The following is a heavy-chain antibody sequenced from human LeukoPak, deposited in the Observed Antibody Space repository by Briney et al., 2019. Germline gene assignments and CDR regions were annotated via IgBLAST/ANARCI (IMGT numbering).Heavy chain of an antibody. CDR1: GGSISSGSYY. D-gene: IGHD3-3*01. CDR3: ARDAAAALNDFWSGYFFDY. V-gene: IGHV4-61*02. Sequence: SQTLSLTCTVSGGSISSGSYYWSWIRQPAGKGLEWIGRIYTSGSTNYNPSLKSRVAISVDTSKNQFSLKLTSVTAADTAVYYCARDAAAALNDFWSGYFFDYWGQGTLVTVSS. CDR2: IYTSGST. J-gene: IGHJ4*02.